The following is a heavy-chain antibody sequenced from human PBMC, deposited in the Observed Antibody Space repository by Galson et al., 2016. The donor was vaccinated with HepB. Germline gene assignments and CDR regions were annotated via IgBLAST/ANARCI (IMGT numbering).Heavy chain of an antibody. V-gene: IGHV4-59*08. CDR2: IYYTGST. D-gene: IGHD6-13*01. Sequence: RQSPAKGLEWIASIYYTGSTNYNPSLKSRVTISADTSKNQFSLKLRSVTVADTAVYYCARHPGYSSRGNDYWGQGTLVTVSS. J-gene: IGHJ4*02. CDR3: ARHPGYSSRGNDY.